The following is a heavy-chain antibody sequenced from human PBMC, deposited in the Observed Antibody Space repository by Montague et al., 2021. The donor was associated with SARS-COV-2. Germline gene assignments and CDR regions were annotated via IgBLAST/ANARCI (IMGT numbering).Heavy chain of an antibody. CDR3: ARGADSDSWSGFLRYKWFGP. J-gene: IGHJ5*02. CDR2: INHSGST. D-gene: IGHD3-3*01. Sequence: SETLSLTCAVYGGSFSGYYWSWIRQSPGKGLEWIGEINHSGSTNHNPSLQSRVTISVDKSKNQFSLTLRFLTAADTAVYYCARGADSDSWSGFLRYKWFGPWGQGTPVIVSS. V-gene: IGHV4-34*01. CDR1: GGSFSGYY.